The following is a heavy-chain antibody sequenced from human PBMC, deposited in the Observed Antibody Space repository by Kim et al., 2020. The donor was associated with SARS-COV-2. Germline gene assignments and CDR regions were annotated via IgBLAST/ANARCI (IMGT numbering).Heavy chain of an antibody. J-gene: IGHJ6*02. CDR3: ARGVAVAPHYYYHYGMDV. CDR1: EFTFSTYW. D-gene: IGHD6-19*01. Sequence: GGSPRLSCAASEFTFSTYWMSWVRQAPGKGLEWVANIKQDAYETYYVDSVKGRFTISRDNAKNLLYLQMNSLRAEDTAVYYCARGVAVAPHYYYHYGMDVWGQGTTVTVSS. CDR2: IKQDAYET. V-gene: IGHV3-7*03.